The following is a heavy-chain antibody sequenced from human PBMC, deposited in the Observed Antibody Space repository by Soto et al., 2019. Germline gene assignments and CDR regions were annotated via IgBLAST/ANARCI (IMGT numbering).Heavy chain of an antibody. V-gene: IGHV1-69*02. D-gene: IGHD6-19*01. CDR3: ARSFIAVAGPKAFDI. CDR2: IIPILGIA. CDR1: GGTFSSYT. Sequence: QVQLVQSGAEVKKPGSSVKVSCTASGGTFSSYTISWVRQAPGQGLEWMGRIIPILGIANYAQKFQGRVTVTADKSTSTAYMELSSLRSEDTAVYYCARSFIAVAGPKAFDIWGQGTMVTVSS. J-gene: IGHJ3*02.